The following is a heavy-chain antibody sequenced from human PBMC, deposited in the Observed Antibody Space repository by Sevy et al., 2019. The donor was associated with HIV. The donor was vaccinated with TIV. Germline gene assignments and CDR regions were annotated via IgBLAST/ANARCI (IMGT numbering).Heavy chain of an antibody. CDR1: GFTFNMYW. CDR3: ARHCSGGSCYSLLPHYYYGMDV. V-gene: IGHV3-7*01. CDR2: IKEDGSER. J-gene: IGHJ6*02. Sequence: GGSLRLSCAASGFTFNMYWMTWVRQAPGKGLEWVANIKEDGSERNYLDSVKGRFTISRDNAKESLYLQINSLRAEDTAVYYCARHCSGGSCYSLLPHYYYGMDVWGQGTTVPVSS. D-gene: IGHD2-15*01.